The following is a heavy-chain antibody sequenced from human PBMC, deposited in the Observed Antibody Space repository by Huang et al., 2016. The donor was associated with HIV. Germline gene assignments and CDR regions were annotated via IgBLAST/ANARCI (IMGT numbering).Heavy chain of an antibody. CDR2: ISYDGNYK. CDR3: AKEIAVPGSRWFDP. Sequence: QVQLVESGGGVVQPGRSLRLSCAASEFTFSDYAMHWVRQAQGKGVEGLAVISYDGNYKNHADAVKGRFTISRDNSKNTLYLEMNSLRAEDTAVYFCAKEIAVPGSRWFDPWGQGTLVTVSS. CDR1: EFTFSDYA. V-gene: IGHV3-30*18. D-gene: IGHD6-13*01. J-gene: IGHJ5*02.